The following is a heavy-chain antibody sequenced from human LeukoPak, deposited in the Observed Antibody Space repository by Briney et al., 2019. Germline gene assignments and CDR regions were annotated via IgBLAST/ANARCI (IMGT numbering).Heavy chain of an antibody. CDR2: ISAYKGST. V-gene: IGHV1-18*01. CDR1: GYTFTGYG. J-gene: IGHJ4*02. D-gene: IGHD3-22*01. CDR3: ARADSGGSYAAYWY. Sequence: ASVKVSCKASGYTFTGYGIIWVRQAPGQRLEWLGWISAYKGSTKYPQMFQGRVTVTTDTSTSTAYMELRSLRSDDTAVYYCARADSGGSYAAYWYWGQGTLVTVSS.